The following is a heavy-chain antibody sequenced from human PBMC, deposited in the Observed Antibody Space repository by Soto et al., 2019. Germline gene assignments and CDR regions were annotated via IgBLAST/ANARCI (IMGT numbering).Heavy chain of an antibody. CDR3: ARAYSSSPGDFDY. J-gene: IGHJ4*02. CDR2: IYYSGST. Sequence: PSETLSLTCTVSGGSISSYYWSWIRQPPGKGLEWIGYIYYSGSTNYNPSLKSRVTISVDTSKNQFSLKLSSVTAADTAVYYCARAYSSSPGDFDYWGQRTLVTVSS. V-gene: IGHV4-59*01. CDR1: GGSISSYY. D-gene: IGHD6-6*01.